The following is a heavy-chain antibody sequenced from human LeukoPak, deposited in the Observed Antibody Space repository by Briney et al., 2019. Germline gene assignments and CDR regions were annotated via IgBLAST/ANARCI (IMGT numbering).Heavy chain of an antibody. Sequence: SVKVSCKASGGTSSTYAISWVRQAPGQGLEWMGRIIPILGVANFAQKFQGRVSITADKSTSTAYMELSNLRSEDTAVYYCARDYDILTGYFRAEHFQHWGQGTLVTVSP. J-gene: IGHJ1*01. V-gene: IGHV1-69*04. CDR1: GGTSSTYA. CDR2: IIPILGVA. CDR3: ARDYDILTGYFRAEHFQH. D-gene: IGHD3-9*01.